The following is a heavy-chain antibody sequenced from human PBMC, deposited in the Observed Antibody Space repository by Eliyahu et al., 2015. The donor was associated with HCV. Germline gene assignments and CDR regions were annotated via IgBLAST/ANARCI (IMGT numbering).Heavy chain of an antibody. J-gene: IGHJ6*02. V-gene: IGHV4-39*01. CDR2: IYYSGST. D-gene: IGHD2-8*01. CDR1: GGSISSSSYY. CDR3: ARRALGCTNGVCPPRWGSGWDV. Sequence: QLQLQESGPGLVKPSETLSLTCTVSGGSISSSSYYWGWIRQPPGKGLEWIGSIYYSGSTYYNPSLKSRVTISADTSKNQFSLKLSSVTAADTAVYYCARRALGCTNGVCPPRWGSGWDVWGQGTTVTVSS.